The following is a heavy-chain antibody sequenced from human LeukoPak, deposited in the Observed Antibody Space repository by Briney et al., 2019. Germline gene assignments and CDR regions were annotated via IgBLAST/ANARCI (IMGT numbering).Heavy chain of an antibody. CDR3: ARAGLMVRGVYNWFDP. CDR2: IKQDASEK. CDR1: GFTFSSYA. Sequence: GGSLRLSCAASGFTFSSYAMSWVRQAPGKGLEWVANIKQDASEKYYVDSVKGRFTISRDNAKNSLYLQMNSLRAEDTAVYYCARAGLMVRGVYNWFDPWGQGTLVTVSS. J-gene: IGHJ5*02. D-gene: IGHD3-10*01. V-gene: IGHV3-7*01.